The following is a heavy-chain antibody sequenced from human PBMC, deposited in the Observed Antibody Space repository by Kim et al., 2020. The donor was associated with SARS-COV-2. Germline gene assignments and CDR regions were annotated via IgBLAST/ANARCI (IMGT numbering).Heavy chain of an antibody. J-gene: IGHJ4*02. V-gene: IGHV4-59*13. CDR2: IYYSGSA. CDR3: ARGEQWQDFDY. CDR1: GGSINYY. Sequence: SETLSLTCTVSGGSINYYWSWIRQPPGKGLEWIGSIYYSGSADYNPSLTSRATISVDMFKKQFYLKLSSVTAVDTAVYFCARGEQWQDFDYWGQGTLVTVSS. D-gene: IGHD6-19*01.